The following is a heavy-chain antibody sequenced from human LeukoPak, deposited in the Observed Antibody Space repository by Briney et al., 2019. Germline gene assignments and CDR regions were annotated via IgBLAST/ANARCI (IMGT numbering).Heavy chain of an antibody. CDR2: IYYSGST. Sequence: PSETLSLTCTVSGGSISSYYWSWIRQPPGKGLEWIGYIYYSGSTNYNPSLKSRVTISVDTSKNQFSLKLSSVTAADTAVYYCAKSPESGYYYDSSGYYPDYWGQGTLVTVSS. V-gene: IGHV4-59*01. D-gene: IGHD3-22*01. J-gene: IGHJ4*02. CDR1: GGSISSYY. CDR3: AKSPESGYYYDSSGYYPDY.